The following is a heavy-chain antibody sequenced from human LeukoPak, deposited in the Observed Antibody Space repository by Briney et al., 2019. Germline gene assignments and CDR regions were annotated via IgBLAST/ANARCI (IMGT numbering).Heavy chain of an antibody. CDR2: ITGSGGTT. V-gene: IGHV3-23*01. CDR3: ARPWGDVPIATWFNP. CDR1: GFTFSSFG. D-gene: IGHD3-16*01. Sequence: PGGSLRLSCAASGFTFSSFGMNWVRQGPGKGLEWVSSITGSGGTTHYADSVKGRFTISRDNSKNTLYLQMNSLRVEDTAVYYCARPWGDVPIATWFNPWGQGTLVTVSS. J-gene: IGHJ5*02.